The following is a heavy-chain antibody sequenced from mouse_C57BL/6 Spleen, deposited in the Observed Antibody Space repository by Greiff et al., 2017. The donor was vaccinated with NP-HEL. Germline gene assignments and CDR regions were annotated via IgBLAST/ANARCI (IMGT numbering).Heavy chain of an antibody. CDR2: IYPGGGDT. CDR1: GYAFSSSW. V-gene: IGHV1-82*01. J-gene: IGHJ4*01. Sequence: QVHVKQSGPELVKPGASVKISCKASGYAFSSSWMNWVKQRPGKGLEWIGGIYPGGGDTNYNGKFKGKATLTADKSSSTAYMQLSSLTSEDAAVDFCARRRTEGAYYDMDDWGKGTTVTVSS. CDR3: ARRRTEGAYYDMDD.